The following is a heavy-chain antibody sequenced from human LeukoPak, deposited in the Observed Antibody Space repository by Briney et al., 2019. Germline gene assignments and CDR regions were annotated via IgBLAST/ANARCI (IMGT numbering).Heavy chain of an antibody. CDR3: ARGPPRGKYYYMDV. CDR2: IGTASDT. D-gene: IGHD1-1*01. J-gene: IGHJ6*03. CDR1: GITFSSFD. Sequence: GESLRLSCAASGITFSSFDMHWVRQPTGQGLEWVSTIGTASDTYYPGSVEGRFTLSRDNAKNSLYLQMNSLTAGDTAVYHCARGPPRGKYYYMDVWGKGTTVTVSS. V-gene: IGHV3-13*01.